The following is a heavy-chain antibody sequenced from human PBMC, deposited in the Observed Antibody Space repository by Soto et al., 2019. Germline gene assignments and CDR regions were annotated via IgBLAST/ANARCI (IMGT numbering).Heavy chain of an antibody. CDR2: ISSSSSYI. CDR3: ARDSPVDTAMLTRPGTFHWFDP. D-gene: IGHD5-18*01. V-gene: IGHV3-21*01. J-gene: IGHJ5*02. CDR1: GFTFSSYS. Sequence: VQLVESGGGLVKPGGSLRLSCAASGFTFSSYSMNWVRQAPGKGLEWVSSISSSSSYIYYADSVKGRFTISRDNAKNSLYQQMTSLRAEDTAVYYCARDSPVDTAMLTRPGTFHWFDPWGQGTLVTVSS.